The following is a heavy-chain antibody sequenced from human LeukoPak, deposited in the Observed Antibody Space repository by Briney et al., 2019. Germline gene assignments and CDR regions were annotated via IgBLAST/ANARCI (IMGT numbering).Heavy chain of an antibody. Sequence: ETLSLTCAVYGGSFSGYYWSWVRQAPGKGLEWVGRIKSKTDGGTTDYAAPVKGRFTISRDDSKNTLYLQMNSLKTEDTAVYYCTTDEYYDSSGYYYGLEFDYWGQGTLVTVSS. V-gene: IGHV3-15*01. CDR1: GGSFSGYY. CDR3: TTDEYYDSSGYYYGLEFDY. J-gene: IGHJ4*02. CDR2: IKSKTDGGTT. D-gene: IGHD3-22*01.